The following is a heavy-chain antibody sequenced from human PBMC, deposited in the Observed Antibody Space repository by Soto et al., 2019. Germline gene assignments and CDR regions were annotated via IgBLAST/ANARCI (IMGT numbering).Heavy chain of an antibody. V-gene: IGHV1-2*04. CDR3: ARTYSGYDHDAFDI. Sequence: GASVKVSCKASGYTFTGYYMHWVRQAPGQGLEWMGWINPNSGGTNYAQKFQGWVTMTRDTSISTAYMELSRLRSDDTAVYYCARTYSGYDHDAFDIWGQGTMVTVSS. D-gene: IGHD5-12*01. J-gene: IGHJ3*02. CDR1: GYTFTGYY. CDR2: INPNSGGT.